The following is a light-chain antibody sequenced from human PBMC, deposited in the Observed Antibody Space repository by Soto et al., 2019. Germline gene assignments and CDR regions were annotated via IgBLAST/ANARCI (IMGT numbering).Light chain of an antibody. J-gene: IGKJ5*01. V-gene: IGKV3-15*01. CDR2: AAS. Sequence: EIVMTQSPATLSVSPWERATLSCRASQSVNSDLAWYQQKPGQAHRLLIYAASTRATGIPPRFSGSGSGTEFTLTISSLQSEDFAVYYCQQYSNWPPITFGQGTRLEI. CDR3: QQYSNWPPIT. CDR1: QSVNSD.